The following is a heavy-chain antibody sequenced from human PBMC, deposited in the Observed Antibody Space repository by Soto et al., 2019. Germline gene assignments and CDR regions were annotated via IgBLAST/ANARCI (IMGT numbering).Heavy chain of an antibody. Sequence: EVQLVESGGGLVQPGGSLRLSCAASGFTFSSYWMTWVRQAPGRGLEWVANINEDGSGKGNVDSVKGRFTISRDNARNSLNLTMNRLRADDTTVDYCARYIPKGSYYIDYWGQGTLVTVSS. J-gene: IGHJ4*02. V-gene: IGHV3-7*01. CDR2: INEDGSGK. CDR3: ARYIPKGSYYIDY. D-gene: IGHD2-15*01. CDR1: GFTFSSYW.